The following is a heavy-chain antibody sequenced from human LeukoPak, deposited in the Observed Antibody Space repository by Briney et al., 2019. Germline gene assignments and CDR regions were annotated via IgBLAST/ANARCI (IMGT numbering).Heavy chain of an antibody. D-gene: IGHD1-26*01. Sequence: SETLSLTCTVSGGSISSYYWSWIRQPPGKGLEWIGYIYYSGSTNYNPSLKSRVTISVDTSKNQFSLKLSSVTATDTAVYYCARQGGSYSFDYWGQGTLVTVSS. V-gene: IGHV4-59*08. CDR1: GGSISSYY. J-gene: IGHJ4*02. CDR2: IYYSGST. CDR3: ARQGGSYSFDY.